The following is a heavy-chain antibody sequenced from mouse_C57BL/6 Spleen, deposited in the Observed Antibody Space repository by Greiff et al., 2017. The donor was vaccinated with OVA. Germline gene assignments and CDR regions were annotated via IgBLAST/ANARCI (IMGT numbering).Heavy chain of an antibody. V-gene: IGHV1-62-2*01. J-gene: IGHJ2*01. CDR2: FYPGSGSI. CDR1: GYTFTEYT. CDR3: ARHEEGGLYSKGYFDY. Sequence: VQLQQSGAELVKPGASVKLSCKASGYTFTEYTIHWVKQRSGQGLEWIGWFYPGSGSIKYNEKFKDKATLTADKSYITVYMELSRLTSEDSAVYFCARHEEGGLYSKGYFDYWGQGTTLTVSS. D-gene: IGHD2-5*01.